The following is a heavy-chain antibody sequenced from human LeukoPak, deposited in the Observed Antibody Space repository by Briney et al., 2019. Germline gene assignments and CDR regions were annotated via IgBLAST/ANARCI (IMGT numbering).Heavy chain of an antibody. CDR1: GFTFSIYS. CDR3: ARAPIIVATMGRLDY. D-gene: IGHD5-12*01. J-gene: IGHJ4*02. Sequence: GGSLRLSCAASGFTFSIYSMSWVRQAPGKGLEWVSYISSSSSTISYADSVKGRFTISRDNAKNSLYLQMNSLRAEDTAVYYCARAPIIVATMGRLDYWGQGTLVTVSS. V-gene: IGHV3-48*04. CDR2: ISSSSSTI.